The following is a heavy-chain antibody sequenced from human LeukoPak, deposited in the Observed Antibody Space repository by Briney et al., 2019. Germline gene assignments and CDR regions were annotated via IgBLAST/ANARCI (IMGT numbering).Heavy chain of an antibody. J-gene: IGHJ3*02. V-gene: IGHV3-23*01. D-gene: IGHD2-15*01. CDR3: AKDLGYCSGGSCYSVDAFDI. CDR1: GFTFSSYA. Sequence: GGSLRLSCAASGFTFSSYAMSWVRQAPGKGLEWVSAISGSGGSTYYADSVKGRFTISRDNSKNTLYLQMNSLRAEDTAVYYCAKDLGYCSGGSCYSVDAFDIWGQGTMVTVS. CDR2: ISGSGGST.